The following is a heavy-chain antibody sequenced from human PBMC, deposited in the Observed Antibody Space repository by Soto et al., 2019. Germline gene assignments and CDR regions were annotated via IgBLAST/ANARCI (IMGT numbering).Heavy chain of an antibody. CDR3: AKILQLGDYAYYYYGRDV. Sequence: QVQLVESGGGVVQPGRSLRLSCAASGFTFSSYGMHWVRQAPGKGLEWVAVISYDGSNKYYADSVKDRFTISRDNSKNTLYLQMNSLRAEDTAVYYCAKILQLGDYAYYYYGRDVWGQGTTVTVSS. CDR2: ISYDGSNK. CDR1: GFTFSSYG. V-gene: IGHV3-30*18. D-gene: IGHD4-17*01. J-gene: IGHJ6*02.